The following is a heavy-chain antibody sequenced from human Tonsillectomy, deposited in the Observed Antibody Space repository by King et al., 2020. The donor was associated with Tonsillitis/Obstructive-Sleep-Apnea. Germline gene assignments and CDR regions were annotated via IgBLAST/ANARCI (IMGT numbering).Heavy chain of an antibody. J-gene: IGHJ6*02. CDR2: ISYDGSNK. Sequence: VQLVESGGGVVQSGRSLRLSCAASGFTFRTYGMHWVRQAPGKGLEWVALISYDGSNKYSADSVKGRFTISRDNSKNTVYLHMNSLRAEDTAVYYCAKDDASDWYGNYYYSGMDVWGQGTTVTVSS. CDR3: AKDDASDWYGNYYYSGMDV. CDR1: GFTFRTYG. D-gene: IGHD6-19*01. V-gene: IGHV3-30*18.